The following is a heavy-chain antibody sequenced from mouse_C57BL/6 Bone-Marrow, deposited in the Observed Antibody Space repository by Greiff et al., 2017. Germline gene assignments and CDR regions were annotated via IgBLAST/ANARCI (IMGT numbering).Heavy chain of an antibody. V-gene: IGHV1-69*01. CDR1: GYTFTGYW. Sequence: VQLQQPGAELVRPGSSVKLSCKASGYTFTGYWMDWVKQRPGQGLEWIGEIDPSDSYTNYNQKFKGKSTLTVDKSSSTAYMQLSSLTSEDSAVYYCARAPWFAYWGQGTLVTVSA. CDR3: ARAPWFAY. CDR2: IDPSDSYT. J-gene: IGHJ3*01.